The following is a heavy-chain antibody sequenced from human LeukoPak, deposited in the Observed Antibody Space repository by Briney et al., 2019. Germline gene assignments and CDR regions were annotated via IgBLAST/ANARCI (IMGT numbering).Heavy chain of an antibody. CDR1: GGSISSGNYY. CDR3: AREIRSSPPFWFDP. D-gene: IGHD1-26*01. CDR2: IYYSGST. J-gene: IGHJ5*02. Sequence: PSETLSLTCTVSGGSISSGNYYWSWIRQPPGKGLEWIGYIYYSGSTYYNPSLKSRVTISVDTSKNQFSLKLSSVTAADTAVYYCAREIRSSPPFWFDPWGQGTLVTVSS. V-gene: IGHV4-30-4*01.